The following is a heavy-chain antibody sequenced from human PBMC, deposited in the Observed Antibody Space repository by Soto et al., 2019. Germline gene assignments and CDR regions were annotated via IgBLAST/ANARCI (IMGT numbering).Heavy chain of an antibody. J-gene: IGHJ4*02. D-gene: IGHD2-15*01. CDR2: INSDGSST. Sequence: GGSLRLSCAASGFTFSSYWMHWVRQAPGKGLVWVSRINSDGSSTSYADSVRGRFTISRDNAKNTLYLQMNSLRAEDTAVFYCVRTSLVVAAATREDYWGQGTLVTVS. V-gene: IGHV3-74*01. CDR3: VRTSLVVAAATREDY. CDR1: GFTFSSYW.